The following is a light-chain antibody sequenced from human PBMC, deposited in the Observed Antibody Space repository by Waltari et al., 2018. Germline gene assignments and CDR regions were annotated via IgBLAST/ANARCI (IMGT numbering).Light chain of an antibody. CDR2: DAS. CDR3: QQRSDWPLT. V-gene: IGKV3-11*01. Sequence: EIVLTQSPATLSLSPGEGATLSCRASQSVSSYLAWYQQKPGQAPRRLIYDASNRATGIPARFSGSGSGTDFTLTIGSLEPEDFAVYYCQQRSDWPLTFGGGTKVEIK. CDR1: QSVSSY. J-gene: IGKJ4*01.